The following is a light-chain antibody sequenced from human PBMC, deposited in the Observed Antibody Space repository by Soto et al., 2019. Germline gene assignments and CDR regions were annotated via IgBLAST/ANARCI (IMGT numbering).Light chain of an antibody. CDR2: KAS. CDR1: QSISSW. V-gene: IGKV1-5*03. Sequence: IQMTQSPSTLSPSVGDRVTITCRASQSISSWLAWYQQKPGKAPKLLIYKASTLKSGDPSRFSGSGSGTEFTLTISSLQPDDFATYYCQHYNSYSEAFGQGTKVDIK. J-gene: IGKJ1*01. CDR3: QHYNSYSEA.